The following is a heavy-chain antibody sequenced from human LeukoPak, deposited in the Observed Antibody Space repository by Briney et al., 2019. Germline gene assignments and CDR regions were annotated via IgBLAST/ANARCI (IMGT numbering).Heavy chain of an antibody. D-gene: IGHD1-26*01. J-gene: IGHJ4*02. V-gene: IGHV4-59*08. CDR2: VHYIGTT. CDR1: GGSISDYY. CDR3: ARRFGGSQGEGFDY. Sequence: SETLSLTCTVSGGSISDYYWTWIRQTPGKGLEWIGFVHYIGTTNYDPSLKSRATISLDTSKNQFSLKLTSMSAADTAVYYCARRFGGSQGEGFDYWGQGTLVTVSS.